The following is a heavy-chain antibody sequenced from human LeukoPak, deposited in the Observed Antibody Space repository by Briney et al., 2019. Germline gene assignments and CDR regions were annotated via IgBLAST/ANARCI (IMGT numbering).Heavy chain of an antibody. V-gene: IGHV4-4*02. J-gene: IGHJ4*02. CDR2: IYHSGST. CDR3: ARRGGSGYYGY. CDR1: GGSISSSNW. Sequence: SETLSLTCAVSGGSISSSNWWSWVRQPPGKGLEWIGEIYHSGSTNYNPSLKSRVTISVVKSKNQFSLKLSSVAAADTAVYYCARRGGSGYYGYWGQGTLVTVSS. D-gene: IGHD3-22*01.